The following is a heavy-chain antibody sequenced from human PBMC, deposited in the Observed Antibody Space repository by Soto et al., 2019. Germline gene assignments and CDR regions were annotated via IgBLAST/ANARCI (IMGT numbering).Heavy chain of an antibody. Sequence: QVHLQESGPGLVKPSGTLSLTCTVSGGSISSTNWWNWVRQYPGKGLEWIGEIDHSGSTDYNPSLTSRVTMSVDKAKNQFSLKLNAVTAADSAIYYCVRDSGNGWKDYWGQGTLVTVSS. D-gene: IGHD6-19*01. V-gene: IGHV4-4*02. J-gene: IGHJ4*02. CDR1: GGSISSTNW. CDR3: VRDSGNGWKDY. CDR2: IDHSGST.